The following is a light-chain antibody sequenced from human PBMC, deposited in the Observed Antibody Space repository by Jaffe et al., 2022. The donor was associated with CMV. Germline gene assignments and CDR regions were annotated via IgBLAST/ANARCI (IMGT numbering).Light chain of an antibody. CDR3: QQYDSYSIT. J-gene: IGKJ5*01. V-gene: IGKV1-5*03. CDR1: QSISSW. CDR2: EAS. Sequence: DIQMTQSPSTLSAAVGDRVTITCRASQSISSWLAWYQQKPGKAPKLLIHEASTLQSGVPSRFRGSGSGTEFTLTISSLQPDDFATYYCQQYDSYSITFGQGTRLEIK.